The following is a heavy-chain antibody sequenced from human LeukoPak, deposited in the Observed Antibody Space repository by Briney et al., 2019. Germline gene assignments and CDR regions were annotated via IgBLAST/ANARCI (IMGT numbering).Heavy chain of an antibody. D-gene: IGHD3-10*02. Sequence: PSETLSLTCAVYGGSFSGYYWSWIRQPPGKGLEWIGEINHSGSTNYNPSLKSRVTISVDTSKNQFSLKLSSVTAADTAVYYCARGPSIFGFDYWGQGTLVTVSS. CDR1: GGSFSGYY. J-gene: IGHJ4*02. CDR2: INHSGST. V-gene: IGHV4-34*01. CDR3: ARGPSIFGFDY.